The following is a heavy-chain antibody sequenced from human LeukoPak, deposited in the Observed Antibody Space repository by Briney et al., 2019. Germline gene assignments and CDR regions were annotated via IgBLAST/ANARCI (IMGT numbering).Heavy chain of an antibody. CDR3: AKGSRYYYGSGILNWFDP. D-gene: IGHD3-10*01. J-gene: IGHJ5*02. Sequence: PGRSLRLSCAASGFTFDDYAMHWVRQAPGKGLEWVSGISWNSGSIGYADSVKGRFTISRDNAKNSLYLQMNSLRAEDTALYYCAKGSRYYYGSGILNWFDPWGQGTLVTVSS. V-gene: IGHV3-9*01. CDR1: GFTFDDYA. CDR2: ISWNSGSI.